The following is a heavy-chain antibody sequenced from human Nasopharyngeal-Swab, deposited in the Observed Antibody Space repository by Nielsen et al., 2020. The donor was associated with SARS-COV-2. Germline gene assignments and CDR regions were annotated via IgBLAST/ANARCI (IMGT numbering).Heavy chain of an antibody. CDR1: GYIFKSYV. D-gene: IGHD6-6*01. Sequence: ASVKVSCKVSGYIFKSYVIHWVRQAPGQGLGWMGWINPYNGNTDSGQQHQDRVTMTTDTSTGTAYMELGSLRSDDTAIYYCARGRVSYSSSSALAYWGQGTLVSVSS. J-gene: IGHJ4*02. CDR2: INPYNGNT. CDR3: ARGRVSYSSSSALAY. V-gene: IGHV1-18*04.